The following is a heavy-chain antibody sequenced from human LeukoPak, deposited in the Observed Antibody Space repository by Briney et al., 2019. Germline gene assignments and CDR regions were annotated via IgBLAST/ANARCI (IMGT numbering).Heavy chain of an antibody. V-gene: IGHV1-2*02. CDR2: INPNSGGT. J-gene: IGHJ5*02. D-gene: IGHD6-13*01. Sequence: ASVKVSCKASGYTFTGYYMHWVRQAPGQGLEWMGWINPNSGGTNYAQKFRGRVTMTRDTSISTAYMELSRLRSDDTAVYYCARELWLRSKAAAGSGGFDPWGQGTLVTVSS. CDR3: ARELWLRSKAAAGSGGFDP. CDR1: GYTFTGYY.